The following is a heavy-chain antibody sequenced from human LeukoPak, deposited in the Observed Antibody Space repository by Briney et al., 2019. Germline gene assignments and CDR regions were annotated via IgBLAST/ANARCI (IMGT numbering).Heavy chain of an antibody. CDR3: ARAAYCSSTNCYGFDY. CDR1: GGSFSAFY. Sequence: SSETLSLTCSVYGGSFSAFYWNWIRQPPGKGLEWVGEVNHSGSTYYNPSLKSRVTFSVDTSKKQFSLKLTSVTAADTAVYYCARAAYCSSTNCYGFDYWGQGTLVTVSS. V-gene: IGHV4-34*01. CDR2: VNHSGST. D-gene: IGHD2-2*01. J-gene: IGHJ4*02.